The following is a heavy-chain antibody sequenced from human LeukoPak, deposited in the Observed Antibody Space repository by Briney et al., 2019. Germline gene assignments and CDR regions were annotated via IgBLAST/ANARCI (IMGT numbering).Heavy chain of an antibody. CDR2: ISYDGSNK. V-gene: IGHV3-30*18. Sequence: GGSLRLSCAASGFTFSSYGMHWVRQAPGKGLEWVAVISYDGSNKYYADSVKGRFTISRDNSKNTLYLQMNSLRAEDTAVYYCAKDRGIAVAATLLDWFDPWGQGTPVTVSS. CDR1: GFTFSSYG. J-gene: IGHJ5*02. D-gene: IGHD2-15*01. CDR3: AKDRGIAVAATLLDWFDP.